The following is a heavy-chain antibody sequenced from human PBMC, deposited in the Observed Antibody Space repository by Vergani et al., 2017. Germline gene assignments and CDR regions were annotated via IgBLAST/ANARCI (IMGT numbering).Heavy chain of an antibody. CDR2: IYYSGST. J-gene: IGHJ6*02. D-gene: IGHD4-17*01. CDR1: GGSISGYY. CDR3: ARGDGDYVFGYYYYGMDV. Sequence: QLQLQESGPGLVKPSETLSLTCTVSGGSISGYYWSWIRQPPGKGLEWIAYIYYSGSTNYNPSLKSRVSMSVDTSKNQFSLKLSSVTAADTAVYYCARGDGDYVFGYYYYGMDVWGQGP. V-gene: IGHV4-59*08.